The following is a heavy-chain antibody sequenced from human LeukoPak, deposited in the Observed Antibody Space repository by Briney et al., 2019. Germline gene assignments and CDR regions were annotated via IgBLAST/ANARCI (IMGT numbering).Heavy chain of an antibody. CDR1: GGTFSSYA. Sequence: SVKVSCKASGGTFSSYAISWVRQAPGHGLEWMGGIIPIFGTANYAQKFQGRVTITTDESTSTAYMELSSLRSEDTAVYYCASGSVSYYYYYMDVWGKGTTVTVSS. CDR3: ASGSVSYYYYYMDV. CDR2: IIPIFGTA. D-gene: IGHD3-10*01. V-gene: IGHV1-69*05. J-gene: IGHJ6*03.